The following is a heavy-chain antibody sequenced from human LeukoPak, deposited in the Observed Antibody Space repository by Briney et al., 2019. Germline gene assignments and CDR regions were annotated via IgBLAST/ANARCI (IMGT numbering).Heavy chain of an antibody. CDR3: ARTTVVTPGYFDY. V-gene: IGHV1-69*04. D-gene: IGHD4-23*01. Sequence: SVKVSCKASGGTFSSYAISWVRQAPGQGLEWMGRIIPILGIANYAQKFQGRVTITADKSTSTAYMELSSLRSEGTAVYYCARTTVVTPGYFDYWGQGTLVTVSS. CDR1: GGTFSSYA. CDR2: IIPILGIA. J-gene: IGHJ4*02.